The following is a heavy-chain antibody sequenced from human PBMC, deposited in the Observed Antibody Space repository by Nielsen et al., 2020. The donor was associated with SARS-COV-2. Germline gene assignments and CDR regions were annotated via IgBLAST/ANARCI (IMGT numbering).Heavy chain of an antibody. D-gene: IGHD3-10*01. CDR1: GYTFNRDF. Sequence: ASVKVSCKASGYTFNRDFVHWVRQAPGQGLEWTGRINPSDGRTTSAEKFQGRVTMTRDTSSSTVYMELSSLRSDDTAVYYCATSWYHYPTSGWTPHDVHWGQGTPVTVSS. V-gene: IGHV1-46*02. J-gene: IGHJ4*02. CDR2: INPSDGRT. CDR3: ATSWYHYPTSGWTPHDVH.